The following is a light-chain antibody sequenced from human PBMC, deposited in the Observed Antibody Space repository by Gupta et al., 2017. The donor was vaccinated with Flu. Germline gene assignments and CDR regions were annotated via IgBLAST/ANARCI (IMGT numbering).Light chain of an antibody. J-gene: IGLJ2*01. CDR2: VVS. Sequence: SYVLAQPPSVSVSPGPTASITCGGDHIGSKSVHWYQQKPGQAPVLGVEVVSGRTSGIPERFAGYTYWNTENPTIRTAEGGDEGDEDEYVWHTSSNHRMLVGGGTKLTVL. CDR3: YVWHTSSNHRML. V-gene: IGLV3-21*02. CDR1: HIGSKS.